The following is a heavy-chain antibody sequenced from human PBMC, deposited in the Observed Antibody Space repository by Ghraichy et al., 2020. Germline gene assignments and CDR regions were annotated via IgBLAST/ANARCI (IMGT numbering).Heavy chain of an antibody. CDR2: IDSNSGYI. CDR1: GFTFRNYI. CDR3: TRDFNRYFDL. J-gene: IGHJ2*01. V-gene: IGHV3-21*01. Sequence: LSLTCAASGFTFRNYIVNWVRQAPGKGLEWVSTIDSNSGYIYYADSVKGRFAISRDNAQNSLSLQMSSLRDEDTALYYCTRDFNRYFDLWGRGTLVIVSS.